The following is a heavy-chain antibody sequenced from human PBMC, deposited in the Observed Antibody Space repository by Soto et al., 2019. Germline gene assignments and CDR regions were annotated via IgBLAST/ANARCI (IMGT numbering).Heavy chain of an antibody. CDR3: AKEGVAVGAFDI. D-gene: IGHD6-19*01. CDR1: GFTFSSYG. CDR2: ISYDGSNK. V-gene: IGHV3-30*18. Sequence: GGSLRLSCAASGFTFSSYGMHWVRQAPGKGLEWVAVISYDGSNKYYADSVKGRFTISRDNSKNTLYLQMNSLRAEDTAVYYCAKEGVAVGAFDIWGHATMVT. J-gene: IGHJ3*02.